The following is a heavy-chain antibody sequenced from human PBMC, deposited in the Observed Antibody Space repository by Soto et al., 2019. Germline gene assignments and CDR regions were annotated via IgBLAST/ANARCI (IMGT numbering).Heavy chain of an antibody. CDR1: GFSFKNYD. V-gene: IGHV3-23*01. Sequence: EVQLLESGGNLVQPGGSLRLSCAVSGFSFKNYDMVWVRQTPGKGLEWVSTLRDGGGRTSYADSVRGRFTISGDSSKNTVYLQLNSLRVDDTAVYFCVSPGHFGQPSTYAYWGQGTLVTVSS. J-gene: IGHJ4*02. CDR2: LRDGGGRT. D-gene: IGHD2-2*01. CDR3: VSPGHFGQPSTYAY.